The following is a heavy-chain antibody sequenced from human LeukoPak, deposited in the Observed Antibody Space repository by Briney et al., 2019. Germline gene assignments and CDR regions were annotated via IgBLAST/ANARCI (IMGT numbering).Heavy chain of an antibody. CDR1: GFALTTRPLG. V-gene: IGHV2-5*02. J-gene: IGHJ4*02. D-gene: IGHD1-20*01. CDR2: IYWDDDK. Sequence: SGPTLVKPTQTLTLTCSFSGFALTTRPLGVGWIRQPPGKALEWLAVIYWDDDKRYNPSLKTRPTVTTATSKNQVVLIMTNMDPVDTATYYCAHRRSGYDWNHGDFDYWGQGTLVTVSS. CDR3: AHRRSGYDWNHGDFDY.